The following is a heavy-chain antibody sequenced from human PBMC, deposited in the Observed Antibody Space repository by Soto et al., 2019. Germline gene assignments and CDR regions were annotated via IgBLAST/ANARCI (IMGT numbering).Heavy chain of an antibody. J-gene: IGHJ6*02. CDR1: GYTFTGYY. CDR3: ASPQGRAVAGTNYYYGMDV. D-gene: IGHD6-19*01. V-gene: IGHV1-2*02. Sequence: ASVKVSCKASGYTFTGYYMHWVRQAPGQGLEWMGWINPNSGGTNYAQKFQGRVTMTRDTSISTAYMELSRLRSDDTAVYYCASPQGRAVAGTNYYYGMDVWGQGTTVTVSS. CDR2: INPNSGGT.